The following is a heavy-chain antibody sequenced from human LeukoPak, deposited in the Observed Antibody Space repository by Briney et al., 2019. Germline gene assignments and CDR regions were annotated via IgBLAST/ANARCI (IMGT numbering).Heavy chain of an antibody. CDR2: ISVSGAST. D-gene: IGHD4-17*01. CDR3: AKQSYGDYYFDY. Sequence: GGSLRLSCAASGFAFSSYAMSWVRQAPGKGLEWVSAISVSGASTYYADSVKGRFTISRDSSKNTLYLQMNSLRAEDTAVYYCAKQSYGDYYFDYWGQGTLVTVSS. J-gene: IGHJ4*02. CDR1: GFAFSSYA. V-gene: IGHV3-23*01.